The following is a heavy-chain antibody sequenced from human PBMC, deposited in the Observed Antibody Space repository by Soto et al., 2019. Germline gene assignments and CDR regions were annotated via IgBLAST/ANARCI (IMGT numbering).Heavy chain of an antibody. J-gene: IGHJ5*02. CDR3: AKVARGSYDWFDP. CDR1: KFSFSGYW. Sequence: EVQLVESGGGLVQPGGSLRLSCAASKFSFSGYWMHWVRQAPGKGLMWVSRVNPDGSTTTYADSVKGRFTISRDNAKNTLFLQMTSLRADATAVYYCAKVARGSYDWFDPWGQGTLVTVSS. D-gene: IGHD1-26*01. CDR2: VNPDGSTT. V-gene: IGHV3-74*01.